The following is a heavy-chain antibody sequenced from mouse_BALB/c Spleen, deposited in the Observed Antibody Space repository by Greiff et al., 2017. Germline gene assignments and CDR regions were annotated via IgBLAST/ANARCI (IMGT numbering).Heavy chain of an antibody. D-gene: IGHD2-14*01. J-gene: IGHJ4*01. CDR2: IWSGGST. CDR3: ASYYRYDYAMDY. CDR1: GFSLTSYG. Sequence: QVQLQQPGPGLVQPSQSLSITCTVSGFSLTSYGVHWVRQSPGKGLEWLGVIWSGGSTDYNAAFISRLSISKDNSKSQVFFKMNSLQADDTAIYYCASYYRYDYAMDYWGQGTSVTVSS. V-gene: IGHV2-4-1*01.